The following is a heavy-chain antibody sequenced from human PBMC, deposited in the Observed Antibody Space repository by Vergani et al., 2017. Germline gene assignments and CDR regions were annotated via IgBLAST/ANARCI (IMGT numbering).Heavy chain of an antibody. V-gene: IGHV3-66*01. CDR1: GFTVSSNY. CDR3: AKGRSSGYSYGLDY. D-gene: IGHD5-18*01. CDR2: IYSGGST. Sequence: EVQLVESGGGLVKPGGSLRLSCAASGFTVSSNYMSWVRQAPGKGLEWVSVIYSGGSTYYADSVKGRFTISRDNSKNTLYLQMNSLRAEDTAVYYCAKGRSSGYSYGLDYWGQGTLVTVSS. J-gene: IGHJ4*02.